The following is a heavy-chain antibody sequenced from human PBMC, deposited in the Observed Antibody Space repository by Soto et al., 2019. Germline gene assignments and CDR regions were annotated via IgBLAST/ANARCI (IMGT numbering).Heavy chain of an antibody. D-gene: IGHD4-17*01. Sequence: KPSETLSLTCTVSGASISSGGYYWTWIRQHPGKGLEWIGYIYYSGITYYNPSLKSRVTISVDTSKNQFSLKLSSVTAADTAVYYCAREGDYGDSGSDYWGQGTLVTVSS. J-gene: IGHJ4*02. CDR2: IYYSGIT. CDR1: GASISSGGYY. V-gene: IGHV4-31*03. CDR3: AREGDYGDSGSDY.